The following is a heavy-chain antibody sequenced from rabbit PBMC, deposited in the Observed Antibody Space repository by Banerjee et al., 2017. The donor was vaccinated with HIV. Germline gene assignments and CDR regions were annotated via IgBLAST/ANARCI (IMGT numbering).Heavy chain of an antibody. CDR3: ARGGHGGGVVYSTNL. D-gene: IGHD3-1*01. CDR1: GFSLSSSYW. Sequence: QQQLEESGGGLVKPGGTLTLTCKASGFSLSSSYWMCWVRQAPGKGLEWIACIDTGSSGTTYYASWAKGRFTISKTSSTTVTLQMTSLTAADTATYFCARGGHGGGVVYSTNLWGQGTLVTVS. CDR2: IDTGSSGTT. J-gene: IGHJ4*01. V-gene: IGHV1S45*01.